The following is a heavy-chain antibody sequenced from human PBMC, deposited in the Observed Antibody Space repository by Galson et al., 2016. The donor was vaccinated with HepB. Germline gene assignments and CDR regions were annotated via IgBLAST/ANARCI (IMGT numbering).Heavy chain of an antibody. V-gene: IGHV3-33*01. J-gene: IGHJ4*02. Sequence: SLRLPCAASGFSFSSHGMNWVRQAPGKGLEWVAIIWYDGVNKNYAESVKGRFTISRDNSKNTVYLQMNSLRAEDTAVYYCAREWQWLDGIDYWGQGTLVTVSS. CDR3: AREWQWLDGIDY. CDR1: GFSFSSHG. D-gene: IGHD6-19*01. CDR2: IWYDGVNK.